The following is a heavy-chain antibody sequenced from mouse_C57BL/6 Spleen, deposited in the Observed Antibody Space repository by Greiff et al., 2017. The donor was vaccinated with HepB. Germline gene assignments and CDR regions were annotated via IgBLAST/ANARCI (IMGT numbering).Heavy chain of an antibody. V-gene: IGHV1-63*01. CDR3: ARGPYYYGSSYGYFDV. D-gene: IGHD1-1*01. J-gene: IGHJ1*03. CDR2: IYPGGGYT. CDR1: GYTFTNYW. Sequence: VQLQQSGAELVRPGPSVKMSCKASGYTFTNYWIGWAKQRPGHGLEWIGDIYPGGGYTNYNEKFKGKATLTADKSSSTAYMQFSSLTSEDSAIYYCARGPYYYGSSYGYFDVWGTGTTVTVSS.